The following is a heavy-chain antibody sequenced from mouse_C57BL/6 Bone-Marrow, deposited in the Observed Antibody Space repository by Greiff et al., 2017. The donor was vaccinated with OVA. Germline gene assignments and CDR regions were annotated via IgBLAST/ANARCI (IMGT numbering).Heavy chain of an antibody. CDR3: ARGDGYFWAWFAY. D-gene: IGHD2-3*01. Sequence: EDILEWIGVINPKNGGTSYNQKFKGKATLTVDKSSSTAYMELRSLTSEDSAVYYCARGDGYFWAWFAYWGQGTLVTVSA. J-gene: IGHJ3*01. CDR2: INPKNGGT. V-gene: IGHV1-26*01.